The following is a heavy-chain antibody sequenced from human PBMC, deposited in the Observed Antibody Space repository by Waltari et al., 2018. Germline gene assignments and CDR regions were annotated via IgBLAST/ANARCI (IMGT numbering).Heavy chain of an antibody. D-gene: IGHD2-8*01. CDR1: GFTFSSYG. Sequence: QVQLVESGGGVVQPGRSLRLSCAASGFTFSSYGMHWVRPAPGRGLEWVAVIWYDGSNKYYADSGKGRFTISRDNSKNTLYLQMNSLRAEDTAVYYCAKGPRDNQTGIVPRMDVWGKGTTVTVSS. CDR3: AKGPRDNQTGIVPRMDV. V-gene: IGHV3-33*06. J-gene: IGHJ6*03. CDR2: IWYDGSNK.